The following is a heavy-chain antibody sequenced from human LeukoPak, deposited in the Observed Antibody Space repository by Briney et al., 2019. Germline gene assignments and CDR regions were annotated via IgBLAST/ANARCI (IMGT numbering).Heavy chain of an antibody. CDR2: ISGSGDNT. V-gene: IGHV3-23*01. CDR1: GFTFNNYA. Sequence: GGSLRLSCAASGFTFNNYAMSCVRQAPGKGLEWVSSISGSGDNTYYADSVKGRFTISRDNSKNTLYLQMNSLRAEDTAVYYCANDFDYWGQGTLVTVSS. CDR3: ANDFDY. J-gene: IGHJ4*02.